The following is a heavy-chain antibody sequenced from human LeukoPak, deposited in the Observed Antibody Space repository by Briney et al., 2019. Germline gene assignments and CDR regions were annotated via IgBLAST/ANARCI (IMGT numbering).Heavy chain of an antibody. CDR3: ARGPGGSGSYDY. J-gene: IGHJ4*02. D-gene: IGHD3-10*01. CDR1: GGTFSSYA. V-gene: IGHV1-69*05. CDR2: INPIFGTA. Sequence: SVKVSCKASGGTFSSYAISWVRQAPGQGLEWMGRINPIFGTANYAQKFQGRVTITTDESTSTAYMELSSLRSEDTAVYYCARGPGGSGSYDYWGQGTLVTVSS.